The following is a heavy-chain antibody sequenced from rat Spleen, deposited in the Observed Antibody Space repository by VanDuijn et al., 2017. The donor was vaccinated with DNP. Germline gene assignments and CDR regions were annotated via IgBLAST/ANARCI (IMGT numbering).Heavy chain of an antibody. D-gene: IGHD5-1*01. V-gene: IGHV5-29*01. Sequence: EVQLVESGGGLVQPGRSLKLSCAASGFNFNDYWMGWVRQAPTKGLEWVATINLDGSRTYCRDSVKGRFTVSRDNGKNTLFLQMDSLRSEETATYYCARVQLGYYALDAWGQGTSVTVSS. CDR1: GFNFNDYW. CDR3: ARVQLGYYALDA. CDR2: INLDGSRT. J-gene: IGHJ4*01.